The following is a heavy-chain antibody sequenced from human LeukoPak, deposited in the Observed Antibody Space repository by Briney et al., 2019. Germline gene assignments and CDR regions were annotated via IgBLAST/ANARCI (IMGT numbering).Heavy chain of an antibody. V-gene: IGHV3-33*01. CDR3: ARADYYDSFL. CDR1: GFTFSSYG. CDR2: IWYEGSNK. D-gene: IGHD3-22*01. J-gene: IGHJ4*02. Sequence: GGSLRLSCAASGFTFSSYGMHWVRQAPGKGLEGVAVIWYEGSNKYYADSVKGRFTISRDNSKNTLYLQMNSLRAEDTAVYYCARADYYDSFLWGQGTLVTVSS.